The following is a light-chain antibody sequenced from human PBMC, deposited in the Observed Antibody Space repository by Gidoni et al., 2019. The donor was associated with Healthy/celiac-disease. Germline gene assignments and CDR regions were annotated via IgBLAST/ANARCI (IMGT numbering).Light chain of an antibody. J-gene: IGLJ2*01. CDR1: SRDVGGYNY. V-gene: IGLV2-8*01. CDR2: DVS. CDR3: SSYAGSNNFVV. Sequence: QSALTQPHPASGSPGQSVTISCTGTSRDVGGYNYVSWYQQHPGKAPKLMIYDVSKRPSGVPDRFSGSKSGNTASLTVSGLQAEDEADYYCSSYAGSNNFVVFGGGTKLTVL.